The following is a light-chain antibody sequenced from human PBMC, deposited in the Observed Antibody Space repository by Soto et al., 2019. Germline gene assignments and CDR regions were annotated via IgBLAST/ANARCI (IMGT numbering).Light chain of an antibody. CDR3: LQYVGLPRT. CDR2: GAF. V-gene: IGKV3-20*01. Sequence: EIVLTQSPGTLSLSPGDRAALSCRARQSIPSDTYLAWYQQKPGQAPRLLIYGAFSRATGIPDRFSGSGSGKDFTLTISHLEHEDFAVYYCLQYVGLPRTFGQGTKVEIK. J-gene: IGKJ1*01. CDR1: QSIPSDTY.